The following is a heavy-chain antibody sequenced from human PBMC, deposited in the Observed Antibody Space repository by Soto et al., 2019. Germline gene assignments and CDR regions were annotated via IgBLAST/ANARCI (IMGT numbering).Heavy chain of an antibody. D-gene: IGHD2-15*01. CDR1: GGTFSSYT. CDR3: AREGTDCSGGSCYPYYFDY. V-gene: IGHV1-69*04. Sequence: ASVKVSCKASGGTFSSYTISWVRQAPGQGLEWMGRIIPILGIANYAQKFQGRVTITADKSTSTAYMELSSLRSDDTAVYYCAREGTDCSGGSCYPYYFDYWGQGTLVTVSS. J-gene: IGHJ4*02. CDR2: IIPILGIA.